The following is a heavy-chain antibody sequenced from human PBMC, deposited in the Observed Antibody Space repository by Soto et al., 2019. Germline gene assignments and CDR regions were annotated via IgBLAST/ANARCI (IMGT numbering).Heavy chain of an antibody. CDR1: GLTFSGYC. D-gene: IGHD3-16*01. V-gene: IGHV3-23*01. J-gene: IGHJ6*03. CDR3: AKDLGVYYYYMDV. Sequence: GGSLRLSCAASGLTFSGYCMSWLRQAPGKGLEWVSAISGSGGSTYYADSVKGRFTISRDNSKNTLYLQMNSLRAEDTAVYYCAKDLGVYYYYMDVWGKGTTVTVSS. CDR2: ISGSGGST.